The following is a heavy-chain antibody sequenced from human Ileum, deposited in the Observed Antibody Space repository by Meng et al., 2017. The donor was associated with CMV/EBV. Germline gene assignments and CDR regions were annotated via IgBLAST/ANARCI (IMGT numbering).Heavy chain of an antibody. Sequence: ISSSSDYWGWIRQPPGKGLEWIGTIYYRRSTYYNPSLKSRVTISLDTSKNHFSLKLTSVTAADTAVYFCARVDYYDSSGYYDTRSFDLWGRGTLVTVSS. CDR1: ISSSSDY. CDR3: ARVDYYDSSGYYDTRSFDL. CDR2: IYYRRST. V-gene: IGHV4-39*07. J-gene: IGHJ2*01. D-gene: IGHD3-22*01.